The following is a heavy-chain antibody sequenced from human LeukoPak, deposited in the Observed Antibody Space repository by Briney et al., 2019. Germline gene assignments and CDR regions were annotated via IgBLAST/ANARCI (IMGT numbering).Heavy chain of an antibody. D-gene: IGHD2-2*01. Sequence: PGGSLRLSCAASGFTLSDHYMDLVRQAPGKGLEWVGRTRNKANGYTTDYAASVKGRFTISRDDSTNSLYLQMNSLKTEDTAVYICVRDTYASFDYWGQGTLVTVSS. V-gene: IGHV3-72*01. J-gene: IGHJ4*02. CDR3: VRDTYASFDY. CDR2: TRNKANGYTT. CDR1: GFTLSDHY.